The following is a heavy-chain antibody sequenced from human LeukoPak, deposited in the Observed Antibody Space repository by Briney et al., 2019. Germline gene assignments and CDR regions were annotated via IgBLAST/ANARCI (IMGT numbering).Heavy chain of an antibody. D-gene: IGHD2-15*01. J-gene: IGHJ6*02. Sequence: GGSLRLSCAASGFTFSSYAMSWVRQAPGKGLEWVSAISGSGGSTYYADSVKGRFTISRDNSKNMLYLQMNSLRAEDTAVYYCAKDLVVAASYYYYGMDVWGQGTTVTVSS. V-gene: IGHV3-23*01. CDR3: AKDLVVAASYYYYGMDV. CDR1: GFTFSSYA. CDR2: ISGSGGST.